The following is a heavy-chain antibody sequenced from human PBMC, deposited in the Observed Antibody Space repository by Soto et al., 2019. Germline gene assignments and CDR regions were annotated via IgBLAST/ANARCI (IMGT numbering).Heavy chain of an antibody. CDR2: IYYSGST. J-gene: IGHJ2*01. D-gene: IGHD2-21*01. V-gene: IGHV4-31*02. Sequence: TGKGLEWLGYIYYSGSTYYNPSLKRRVTISVDTSKNQFSLKLSSVTAADTAVYYCVFLQASGGIRYSLPVTAFLLNRSSDL. CDR3: VFLQASGGIRYSLPVTAFLLNRSSDL.